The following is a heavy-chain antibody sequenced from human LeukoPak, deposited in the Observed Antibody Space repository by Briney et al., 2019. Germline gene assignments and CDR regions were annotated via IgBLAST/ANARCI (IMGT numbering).Heavy chain of an antibody. V-gene: IGHV3-48*02. J-gene: IGHJ4*02. CDR2: IGSSSSTI. CDR1: GFIFSRYS. D-gene: IGHD6-19*01. Sequence: GGSLRLSCAVSGFIFSRYSMNWARQAPAKGLELDSYIGSSSSTIHYADSVKGRFTISRDNAKNSLYLQMNSLRDEDTAVYYCAREAVAGNYFDNWGQGTLVTVSS. CDR3: AREAVAGNYFDN.